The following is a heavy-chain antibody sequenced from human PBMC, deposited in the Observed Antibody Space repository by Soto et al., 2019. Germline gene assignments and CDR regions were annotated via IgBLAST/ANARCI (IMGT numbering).Heavy chain of an antibody. D-gene: IGHD4-4*01. Sequence: EVQLLESGGGLVQPGGSLRLSCAASGFTFSIYVMAWVRQAPGRGLEWVSAISGSGDYTYHADSVKGRFTISRDNSKNTVYLQMNSLRAEDTAVYFCAKGLRSVTRQPTNFDYWGQGVLVTVSS. CDR3: AKGLRSVTRQPTNFDY. V-gene: IGHV3-23*01. J-gene: IGHJ4*02. CDR2: ISGSGDYT. CDR1: GFTFSIYV.